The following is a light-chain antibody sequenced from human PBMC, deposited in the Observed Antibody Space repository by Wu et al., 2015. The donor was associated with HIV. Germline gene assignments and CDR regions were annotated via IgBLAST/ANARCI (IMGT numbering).Light chain of an antibody. J-gene: IGKJ3*01. CDR3: QQFNNYPIT. CDR2: AAS. V-gene: IGKV1-9*01. CDR1: QGISSY. Sequence: DIQLTQSPSFLSVSVGDRVTLTCRASQGISSYLAWYQQKPGKAPKLLIYAASTLQSGVPSRFSGSGSGTEFTLTISSLQPEDFATYYCQQFNNYPITFGPGTKVDIK.